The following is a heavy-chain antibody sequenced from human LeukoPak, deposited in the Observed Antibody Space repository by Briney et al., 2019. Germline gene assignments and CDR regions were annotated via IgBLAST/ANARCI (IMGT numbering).Heavy chain of an antibody. J-gene: IGHJ5*02. CDR1: GGSFSGYY. CDR3: ARSAVRGWFDP. V-gene: IGHV4-34*01. CDR2: IYHSGST. Sequence: SSETLSLTCAVYGGSFSGYYWSWIRQPPGKGLEWIGYIYHSGSTYYNPSLKSRVTISVDRSKNQFSLKLSSVTAADTAVYYCARSAVRGWFDPWGQGTLVTVSS.